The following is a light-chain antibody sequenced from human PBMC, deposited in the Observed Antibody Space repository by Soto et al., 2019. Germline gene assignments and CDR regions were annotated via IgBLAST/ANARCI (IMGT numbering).Light chain of an antibody. J-gene: IGLJ2*01. V-gene: IGLV2-8*01. CDR1: SSDVGGYNY. CDR3: NSYAGSFNWV. CDR2: EVS. Sequence: QSALTQPPSASWSPGQSVTISCTGTSSDVGGYNYVSWYQQHPGKAPKLIISEVSKRPSGVPDRFSGSKSGNTASLTVSGLQAEDEADYYCNSYAGSFNWVFGGGTKLTVL.